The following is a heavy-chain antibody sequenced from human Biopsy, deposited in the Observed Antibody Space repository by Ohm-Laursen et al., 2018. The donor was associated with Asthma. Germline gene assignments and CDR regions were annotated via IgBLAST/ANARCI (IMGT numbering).Heavy chain of an antibody. V-gene: IGHV4-31*03. CDR1: GGSINIGDYY. J-gene: IGHJ6*02. D-gene: IGHD2-15*01. Sequence: SDTLSLTCTVSGGSINIGDYYWSWIRQHPVKGLEWIGHIYYSGGTYYNPSLQSRATISIDTSMSQFSLKLKSVTAADTAVYYCARDRNYCSDGTCVHYYGVDVWGPGTTVTVSS. CDR2: IYYSGGT. CDR3: ARDRNYCSDGTCVHYYGVDV.